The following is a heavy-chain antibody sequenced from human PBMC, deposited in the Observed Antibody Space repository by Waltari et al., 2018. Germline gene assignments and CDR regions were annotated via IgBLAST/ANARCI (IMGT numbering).Heavy chain of an antibody. Sequence: QITLKESGPTLVKPTQTLTLTCTFSGFSLSTSGVGVGWIRQPPGKALEWLAIIYWNDDKRYSPSLKSRLTITKDTSKNQVVLTMTNMDPVDTATDYCAHTRAEGATYYDFWSGYYYMDVWGKGTTVTVSS. J-gene: IGHJ6*03. CDR2: IYWNDDK. CDR3: AHTRAEGATYYDFWSGYYYMDV. V-gene: IGHV2-5*01. CDR1: GFSLSTSGVG. D-gene: IGHD3-3*01.